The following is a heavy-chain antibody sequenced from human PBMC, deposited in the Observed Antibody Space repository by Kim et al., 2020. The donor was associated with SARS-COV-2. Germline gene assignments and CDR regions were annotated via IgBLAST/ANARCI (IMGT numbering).Heavy chain of an antibody. J-gene: IGHJ3*02. V-gene: IGHV1-69*13. CDR1: GGTFSSYA. CDR3: ARAPAILTNDAFDI. CDR2: IIPIFGTA. Sequence: SVKVSCKASGGTFSSYAISWVRQAPGQGLEWMGGIIPIFGTANYAQKFQGRVTITADESTSTAYMELSSLRSEDTAVYYCARAPAILTNDAFDIWGQGTMVTVSS. D-gene: IGHD2-15*01.